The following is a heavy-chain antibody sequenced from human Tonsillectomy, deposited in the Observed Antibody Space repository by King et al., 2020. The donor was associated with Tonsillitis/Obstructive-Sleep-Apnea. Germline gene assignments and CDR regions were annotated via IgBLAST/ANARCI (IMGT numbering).Heavy chain of an antibody. CDR2: IYRGGST. CDR3: ARGCVGSDPDGANGFDI. CDR1: GFTVSSNY. V-gene: IGHV3-53*01. Sequence: VQLVESGGGLIQPGGSLRLSCAASGFTVSSNYMSWVRQVPGKGLEWVSVIYRGGSTYYADSMQGRFTISSDNSKNTLYLQMNSLKVEDTAVYYFARGCVGSDPDGANGFDIWGQGAMVTVSS. J-gene: IGHJ3*02. D-gene: IGHD1-26*01.